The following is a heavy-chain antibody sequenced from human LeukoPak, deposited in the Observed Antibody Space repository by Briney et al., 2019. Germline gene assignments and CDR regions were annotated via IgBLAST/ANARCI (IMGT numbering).Heavy chain of an antibody. CDR3: ARRVTITIFGVVLPYYYYGMDV. V-gene: IGHV1-69*13. CDR2: IIPIFGTA. D-gene: IGHD3-3*01. CDR1: GGTFSSYA. Sequence: SVKVSCKASGGTFSSYAISWVRQAPGQGLEWMGGIIPIFGTANYAQKFQGRVTITVDESTSTAYMELSSLRSEDTAVYYCARRVTITIFGVVLPYYYYGMDVWGQGTTVTVSS. J-gene: IGHJ6*02.